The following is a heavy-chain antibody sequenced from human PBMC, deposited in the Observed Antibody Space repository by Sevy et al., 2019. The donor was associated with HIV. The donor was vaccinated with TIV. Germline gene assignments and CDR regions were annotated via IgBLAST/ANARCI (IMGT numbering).Heavy chain of an antibody. V-gene: IGHV3-53*01. J-gene: IGHJ3*02. CDR3: ARLESGNAFDI. D-gene: IGHD1-26*01. CDR2: VYSGGST. Sequence: GGSLRLSCAASGFTVRNNYMSWVRLAPGRGLEWVSVVYSGGSTYYADSVKGRFTISRDNSNNMLLLQMNSLRAEDTAVYYCARLESGNAFDIWGQGTMVTVSS. CDR1: GFTVRNNY.